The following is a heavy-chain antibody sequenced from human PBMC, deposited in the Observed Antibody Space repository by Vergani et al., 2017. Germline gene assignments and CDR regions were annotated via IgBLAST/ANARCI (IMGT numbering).Heavy chain of an antibody. J-gene: IGHJ4*02. D-gene: IGHD3-10*01. CDR1: GFSLSTSGVG. V-gene: IGHV2-5*01. CDR3: AYMEGRGVILTAFDY. Sequence: QITLKESGPTLVKPTQTLTLTCTFSGFSLSTSGVGVGWIRQPPGKALEWLALIYWNDDKRYSPSLKSRLTITKDTSKNQVVLTRTNMDPVDTATYYCAYMEGRGVILTAFDYWGQGTLVTVSS. CDR2: IYWNDDK.